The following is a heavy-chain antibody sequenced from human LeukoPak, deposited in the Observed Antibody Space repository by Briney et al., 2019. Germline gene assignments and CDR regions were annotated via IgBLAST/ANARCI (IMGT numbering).Heavy chain of an antibody. J-gene: IGHJ6*03. Sequence: GGSLRLSCAASGFTFSSYSMNWVRQAPGKGLEWVSSISSSSSYIYYADSVKGRFTISRDNAKNSLYLQMNSLRAEDTAVYYCARVAKVVPMGYTEYSRKMADYYYMDVWGKGTTVTVSS. CDR1: GFTFSSYS. CDR2: ISSSSSYI. D-gene: IGHD6-6*01. CDR3: ARVAKVVPMGYTEYSRKMADYYYMDV. V-gene: IGHV3-21*01.